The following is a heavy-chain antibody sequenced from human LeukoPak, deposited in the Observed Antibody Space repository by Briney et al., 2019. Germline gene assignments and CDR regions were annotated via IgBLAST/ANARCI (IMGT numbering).Heavy chain of an antibody. CDR1: GGSISSYY. J-gene: IGHJ6*03. CDR2: IYYSGST. D-gene: IGHD5-18*01. Sequence: SETLSLTRTVSGGSISSYYWSWIRQPPGKGLEWIGYIYYSGSTNYNPSLKSRVTMSLDTSKNQFSLRLSSVTAADTAVYYCARADCGYNYGPCYWYMDVWGKGTTVTISS. V-gene: IGHV4-59*01. CDR3: ARADCGYNYGPCYWYMDV.